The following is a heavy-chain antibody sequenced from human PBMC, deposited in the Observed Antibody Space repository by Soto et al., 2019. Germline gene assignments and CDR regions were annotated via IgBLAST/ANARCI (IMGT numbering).Heavy chain of an antibody. J-gene: IGHJ5*01. CDR3: ARGPYDITRNRIDS. D-gene: IGHD3-10*01. V-gene: IGHV4-30-4*01. CDR1: GGSISGDYY. CDR2: VYHTGST. Sequence: SKTLSLTCTVSGGSISGDYYWNWIRQAPGKGLEWIGYVYHTGSTYHNPSLKSRGSISVDTSNNQFSLKLSSVTAADTAVYFCARGPYDITRNRIDSWGQGIPVTVSS.